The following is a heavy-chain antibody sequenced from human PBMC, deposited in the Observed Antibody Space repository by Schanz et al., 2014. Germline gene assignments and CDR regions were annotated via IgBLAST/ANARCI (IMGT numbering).Heavy chain of an antibody. Sequence: QVQLIQSGAEVKKPGASVKVSCTASGYTFTSYDINWVRQAPGQGLEWLGWMNPNSGNPGFAQKLQGRVTMTADTSTSTAYMDLRSLRSDDTAVYYCARAKRFGDMDVWGQGTTVTVSS. V-gene: IGHV1-8*01. J-gene: IGHJ6*02. CDR2: MNPNSGNP. CDR3: ARAKRFGDMDV. D-gene: IGHD3-10*01. CDR1: GYTFTSYD.